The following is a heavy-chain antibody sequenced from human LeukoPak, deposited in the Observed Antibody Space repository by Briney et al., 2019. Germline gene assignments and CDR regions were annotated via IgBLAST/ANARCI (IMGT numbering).Heavy chain of an antibody. CDR2: ISAYNGNT. CDR1: GYTFTSYG. J-gene: IGHJ6*02. D-gene: IGHD3/OR15-3a*01. CDR3: ARGDGLPYYYYGMDV. Sequence: ASVKVSCKASGYTFTSYGISWVRQAPGQGLEWMGWISAYNGNTNYAQKLQGRVTMATDTSTSTAYMELRSLRSDDTAVYYCARGDGLPYYYYGMDVWGQGTTVTVSS. V-gene: IGHV1-18*01.